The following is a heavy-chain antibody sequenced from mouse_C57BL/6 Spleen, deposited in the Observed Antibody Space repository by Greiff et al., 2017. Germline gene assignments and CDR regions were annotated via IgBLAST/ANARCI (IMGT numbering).Heavy chain of an antibody. CDR1: GFSLTSYG. Sequence: QVQLQQSGPGLVQPSQSLSITCTASGFSLTSYGVHWVRQSPGKGLEWLGVIWSGGSTDYNAAFISRLSISKDKSKGQVFFKMNSLQADDTAIYYCARNAANWKSGCFDYWGQGTTLTVSS. D-gene: IGHD4-1*01. CDR2: IWSGGST. J-gene: IGHJ2*01. V-gene: IGHV2-2*01. CDR3: ARNAANWKSGCFDY.